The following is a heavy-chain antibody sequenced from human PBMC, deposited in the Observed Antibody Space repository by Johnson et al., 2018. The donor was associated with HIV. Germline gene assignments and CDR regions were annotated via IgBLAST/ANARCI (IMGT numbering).Heavy chain of an antibody. Sequence: QVQLVESGGGVVQPGRSLRLSCAASGFTFSSYGMHWVRQAPGKGLEWVAVISYDGSNKYYADSVKGRFTISRDNSKNTLYLQMNSLRAEDTAVYYCATDAFDMWSQGTMVTVSS. J-gene: IGHJ3*02. CDR1: GFTFSSYG. V-gene: IGHV3-30*19. CDR3: ATDAFDM. CDR2: ISYDGSNK.